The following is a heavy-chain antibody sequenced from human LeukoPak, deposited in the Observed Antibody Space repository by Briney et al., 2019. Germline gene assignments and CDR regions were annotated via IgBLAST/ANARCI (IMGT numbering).Heavy chain of an antibody. D-gene: IGHD1-26*01. V-gene: IGHV3-74*01. CDR2: IKTDGSIT. Sequence: GGSLRLSCAASGFTFSSYWMHWVRQAPGKGLVWFSRIKTDGSITSYADSVKGRFTISRDNAKNTLYVQMNSLRVEDTAVYYCARVGLGEWYFDLWGRGTLVTVSS. CDR3: ARVGLGEWYFDL. J-gene: IGHJ2*01. CDR1: GFTFSSYW.